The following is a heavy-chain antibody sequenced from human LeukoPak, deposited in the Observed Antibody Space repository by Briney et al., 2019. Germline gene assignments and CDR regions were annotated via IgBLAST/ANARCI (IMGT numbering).Heavy chain of an antibody. CDR2: INPNSGGT. D-gene: IGHD1-26*01. J-gene: IGHJ4*02. V-gene: IGHV1-2*02. CDR1: GYTFTGYY. CDR3: ARGSIRGSYKATFDY. Sequence: ASVKVSCKASGYTFTGYYMHWVRQAPGQGLEWMGWINPNSGGTNYAQKFQGRVTMTRDTSISTAYMELSRLRSDDTAVNYCARGSIRGSYKATFDYWGQGTLVTVSS.